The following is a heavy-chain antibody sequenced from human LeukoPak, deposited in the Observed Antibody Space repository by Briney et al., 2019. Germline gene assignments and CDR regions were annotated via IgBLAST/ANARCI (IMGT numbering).Heavy chain of an antibody. J-gene: IGHJ6*02. Sequence: GGSLRLSCAATGFTFSSFWMTWVRQAPGKGLEWVANIKPDGSEKYYVDSVKGLFTISRDNAKNSLFLQMNSLRAEDTAVYYCARFGAPYGMDVWGQGTTVTVSS. V-gene: IGHV3-7*04. D-gene: IGHD3-16*01. CDR1: GFTFSSFW. CDR3: ARFGAPYGMDV. CDR2: IKPDGSEK.